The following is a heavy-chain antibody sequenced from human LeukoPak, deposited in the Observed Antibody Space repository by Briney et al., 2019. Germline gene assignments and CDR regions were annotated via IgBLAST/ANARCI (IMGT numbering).Heavy chain of an antibody. CDR2: ISSSGSTI. Sequence: GGSLRLSCAASGFTFSSYEMNWVRQAPGKGLEWVSYISSSGSTIYYADSVKGRFTISRDNAKTSLYLQMNSLRVEDTAVYYCARDKILGATHFDYWGQGTLVTVSS. J-gene: IGHJ4*02. V-gene: IGHV3-48*03. CDR1: GFTFSSYE. CDR3: ARDKILGATHFDY. D-gene: IGHD1-26*01.